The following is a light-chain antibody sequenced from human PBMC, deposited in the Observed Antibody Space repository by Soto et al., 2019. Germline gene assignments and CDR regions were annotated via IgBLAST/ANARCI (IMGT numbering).Light chain of an antibody. CDR3: QSNYIHPWT. CDR2: DAS. V-gene: IGKV1-5*01. Sequence: DIQMTQSPSTLAASLGERVTITCRASQSIFSLLAWYPQTQGKAPKVXIYDASRLESGVRSMFSGSVAGTDCTRTITTLQSDDVASDYCQSNYIHPWTFGQGTKVDIK. CDR1: QSIFSL. J-gene: IGKJ1*01.